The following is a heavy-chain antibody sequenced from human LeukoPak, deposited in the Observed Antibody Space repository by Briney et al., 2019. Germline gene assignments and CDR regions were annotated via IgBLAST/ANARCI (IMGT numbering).Heavy chain of an antibody. J-gene: IGHJ5*02. D-gene: IGHD3-10*01. CDR2: ISHSGST. Sequence: SETLSLTCAVYGGSFSGYYWSWIRQPPGKGLEWIGKISHSGSTNYNASLESRVTISLDSFKNQFSLKLTSVTAADTAVYYCARVDGYSYVSGNFYNYWFDPWGHGTLGTVSS. CDR1: GGSFSGYY. CDR3: ARVDGYSYVSGNFYNYWFDP. V-gene: IGHV4-34*01.